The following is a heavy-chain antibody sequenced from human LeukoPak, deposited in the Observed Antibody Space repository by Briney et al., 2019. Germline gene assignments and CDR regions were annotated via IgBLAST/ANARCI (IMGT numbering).Heavy chain of an antibody. Sequence: GGSRRLSCAASGFTFSTYWRSWVGQAQGKGREGVANINKDGSEKYYVDSVKGRFTISRDNAKNSLYLQMNSLRAEDTAVYYCARSKTNYDILTGYSLAYFDYWGQGTLVTVSS. J-gene: IGHJ4*02. D-gene: IGHD3-9*01. CDR2: INKDGSEK. CDR1: GFTFSTYW. V-gene: IGHV3-7*01. CDR3: ARSKTNYDILTGYSLAYFDY.